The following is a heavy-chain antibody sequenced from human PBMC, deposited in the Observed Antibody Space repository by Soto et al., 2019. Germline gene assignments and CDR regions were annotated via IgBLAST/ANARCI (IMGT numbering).Heavy chain of an antibody. V-gene: IGHV3-30-3*01. CDR2: ISYDGSNK. Sequence: PGGSLRLSCAASGFTFSSYAMHWVRQAPGKGLEWVAVISYDGSNKYYADSVKGRFTISRDNSKNTLYLQMNSLRAEDTAVYYCAKGLVVVVAATTPFDYWGQGTLVTVSS. CDR1: GFTFSSYA. CDR3: AKGLVVVVAATTPFDY. D-gene: IGHD2-15*01. J-gene: IGHJ4*02.